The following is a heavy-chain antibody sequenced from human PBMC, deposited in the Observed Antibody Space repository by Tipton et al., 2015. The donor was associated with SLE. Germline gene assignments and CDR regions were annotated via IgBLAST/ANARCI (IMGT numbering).Heavy chain of an antibody. D-gene: IGHD2/OR15-2a*01. CDR3: TRVESTSWAFDI. CDR2: INNDGSGA. J-gene: IGHJ3*02. CDR1: GFTFSSYG. V-gene: IGHV3-74*01. Sequence: SLRLSCAASGFTFSSYGMHWVRQAPGKGLVWVSRINNDGSGAWYAESVKGRFTISRDNAKNTLYLQMNSLRAEDTAVYYCTRVESTSWAFDIWGQGTIVTVSS.